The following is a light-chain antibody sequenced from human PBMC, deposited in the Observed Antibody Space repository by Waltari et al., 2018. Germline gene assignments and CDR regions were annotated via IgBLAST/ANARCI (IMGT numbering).Light chain of an antibody. J-gene: IGKJ5*01. Sequence: IVLTQSPATLSLSPGQRASLSCRASQSVSGYLAWYQQKPGQAPRLLIYDSSTRATGIPARFSGSGSGTDFTLTISSLEPEDFAVYYCQQRSNWPITFGQGTRLEIK. CDR2: DSS. CDR1: QSVSGY. CDR3: QQRSNWPIT. V-gene: IGKV3-11*01.